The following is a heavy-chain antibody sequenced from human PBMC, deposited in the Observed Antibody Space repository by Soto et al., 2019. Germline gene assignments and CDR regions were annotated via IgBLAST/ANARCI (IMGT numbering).Heavy chain of an antibody. CDR2: INSDGSST. V-gene: IGHV3-74*01. J-gene: IGHJ6*02. CDR1: GFTFSSYW. Sequence: EVQLVESGGGLVQPGGSLRLSCAASGFTFSSYWMHWVRQAPGKGLVWVSRINSDGSSTSYADSVKGRFTISRDNAKNTLYLQMNSLRAEDTAVYYCARGRDSGSGSSYYYYGMDVWGQGTTVTVSS. CDR3: ARGRDSGSGSSYYYYGMDV. D-gene: IGHD3-10*01.